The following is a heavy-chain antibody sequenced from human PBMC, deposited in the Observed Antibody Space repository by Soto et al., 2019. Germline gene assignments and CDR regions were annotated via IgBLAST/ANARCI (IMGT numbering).Heavy chain of an antibody. CDR3: ARQTVVGYY. CDR2: IYDSGST. V-gene: IGHV4-31*03. D-gene: IGHD6-19*01. Sequence: QVQLQESGPGLVKPSQTLSLTCTVSGGSISSGDYDWSWNRQHPGKGLEWNGYIYDSGSTYYNPSLKCRVTISVDTSKNQSSLKLSSVPGADTAVYYCARQTVVGYYWVQGTPVPVSS. J-gene: IGHJ4*02. CDR1: GGSISSGDYD.